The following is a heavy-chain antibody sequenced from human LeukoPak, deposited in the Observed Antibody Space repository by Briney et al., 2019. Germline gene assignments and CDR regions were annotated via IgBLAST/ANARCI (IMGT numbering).Heavy chain of an antibody. CDR3: ARKDGKLWFGELLYQTEIWFDP. CDR2: IKQDGSEK. V-gene: IGHV3-7*01. J-gene: IGHJ5*02. CDR1: GFTFSSYW. D-gene: IGHD3-10*01. Sequence: GGSLRLSCAASGFTFSSYWMSWVRQAPGKGLEWVANIKQDGSEKYYVDSVKGRFTISRDNAKNSLYLQMNSLRAEDTAVYYCARKDGKLWFGELLYQTEIWFDPWGQGTLVTVSS.